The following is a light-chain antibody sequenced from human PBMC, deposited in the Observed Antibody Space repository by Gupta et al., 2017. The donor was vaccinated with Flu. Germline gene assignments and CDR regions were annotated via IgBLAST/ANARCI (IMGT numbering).Light chain of an antibody. CDR2: STT. V-gene: IGLV8-61*01. CDR1: SGSVSTGYY. Sequence: TVTLTCGLTSGSVSTGYYPTWYQQTPGQAPRMLIHSTTLRTSGVPDRFSGSILGNNAALTITGAQADDESTYYCVLYMGSGISTFGGGTKLTVL. J-gene: IGLJ2*01. CDR3: VLYMGSGIST.